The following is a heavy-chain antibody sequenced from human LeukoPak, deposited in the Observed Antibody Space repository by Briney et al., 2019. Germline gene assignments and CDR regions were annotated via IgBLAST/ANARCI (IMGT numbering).Heavy chain of an antibody. CDR2: ISRSGDST. D-gene: IGHD6-19*01. J-gene: IGHJ5*02. Sequence: PGGSLRLSCAASGFAFTTHAMNWVRQAPGKGLEWVSGISRSGDSTYYADSVKGRFTISRDNSKNTLYLQMNTLSAEDTAVYYCAKQISVALPGPWGQGTLVTVSS. V-gene: IGHV3-23*01. CDR1: GFAFTTHA. CDR3: AKQISVALPGP.